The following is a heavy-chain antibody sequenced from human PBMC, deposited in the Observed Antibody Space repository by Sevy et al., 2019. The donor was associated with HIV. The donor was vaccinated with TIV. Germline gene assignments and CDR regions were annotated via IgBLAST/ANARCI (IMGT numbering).Heavy chain of an antibody. J-gene: IGHJ4*02. CDR1: GFTFSRYW. Sequence: GGSLRLSCAASGFTFSRYWMHWVRQAPGKGLMWVSHIKDDGSRAFFADSVKGRFTISRDNAKNTLYLQMNSLRAEDTAIYYCARGKLGGDTTYLDLDYWGLGTLVTVSS. V-gene: IGHV3-74*01. D-gene: IGHD1-26*01. CDR2: IKDDGSRA. CDR3: ARGKLGGDTTYLDLDY.